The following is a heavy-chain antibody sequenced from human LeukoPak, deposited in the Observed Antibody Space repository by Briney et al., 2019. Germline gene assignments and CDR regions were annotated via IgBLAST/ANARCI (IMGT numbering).Heavy chain of an antibody. CDR3: ASAGLYDSSGYDY. Sequence: KPGGSLRLSCAASGFTFSSYNMNWVRQAPGKGLEWVSSITNSGSYIYYADPVKGRFTISRDNAKNTLYLHMKSLTAEDTAVYYCASAGLYDSSGYDYWGQGTLVTVSS. D-gene: IGHD3-22*01. V-gene: IGHV3-21*06. CDR1: GFTFSSYN. J-gene: IGHJ4*02. CDR2: ITNSGSYI.